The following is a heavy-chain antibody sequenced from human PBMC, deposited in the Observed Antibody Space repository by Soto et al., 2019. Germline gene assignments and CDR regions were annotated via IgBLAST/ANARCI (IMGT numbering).Heavy chain of an antibody. Sequence: SETLSLTCAVSCGSISSSNWWSWVRQPPGKGLEWIGEIYHSGSTNYNPSLKSRVTISVDKSKNQFSLKLSSVTAADTAVYYCAIIAVAGDYYYYYGMDVWGQGTTVTVSS. CDR2: IYHSGST. D-gene: IGHD6-19*01. J-gene: IGHJ6*02. CDR1: CGSISSSNW. CDR3: AIIAVAGDYYYYYGMDV. V-gene: IGHV4-4*02.